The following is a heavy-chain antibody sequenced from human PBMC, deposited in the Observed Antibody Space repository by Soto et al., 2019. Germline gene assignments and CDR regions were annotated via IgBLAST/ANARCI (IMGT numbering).Heavy chain of an antibody. J-gene: IGHJ6*02. V-gene: IGHV3-33*01. CDR3: ARAGHGGQQLVWGGSYYYYYGMDV. CDR1: GFTFSSYG. Sequence: GGSLRLSCAASGFTFSSYGMHWVRQAPGKGLEWVAVIWYDGSNKYYADSVKGRFTISRDNSKNTLYLQMNSLRAEDTAVYYCARAGHGGQQLVWGGSYYYYYGMDVWGQGTTVTVSS. CDR2: IWYDGSNK. D-gene: IGHD6-13*01.